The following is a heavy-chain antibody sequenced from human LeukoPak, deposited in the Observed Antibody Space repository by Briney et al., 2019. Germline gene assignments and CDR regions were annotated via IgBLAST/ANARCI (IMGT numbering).Heavy chain of an antibody. CDR3: ASPGNSGSFDPFDI. CDR1: GGTFSSYT. Sequence: ASVKVSCKASGGTFSSYTISWVRQAPGQGLEWMGRIIPILGIANYAQKFQGRVTITADKSTSTAYMELSSLRSEDTAVYYCASPGNSGSFDPFDIWGQGTMVTVSS. J-gene: IGHJ3*02. CDR2: IIPILGIA. D-gene: IGHD1-26*01. V-gene: IGHV1-69*02.